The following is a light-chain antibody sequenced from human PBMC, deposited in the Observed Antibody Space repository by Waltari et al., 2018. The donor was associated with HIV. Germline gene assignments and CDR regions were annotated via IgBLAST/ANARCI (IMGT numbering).Light chain of an antibody. CDR1: SFNVGSNT. Sequence: QSVLTQPPSASGTPGQRVTMSCSGGSFNVGSNTVNWYQQLPGTAPKLLIYNNKQRPSGVPDRVSGSKSGTSASLAISGLQSEDEADYYCVAWDDSLNGPVFGGGTKLTVL. J-gene: IGLJ2*01. CDR3: VAWDDSLNGPV. CDR2: NNK. V-gene: IGLV1-44*01.